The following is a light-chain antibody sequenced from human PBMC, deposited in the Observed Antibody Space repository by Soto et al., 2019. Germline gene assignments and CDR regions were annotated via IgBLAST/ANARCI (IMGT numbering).Light chain of an antibody. Sequence: VLTQSPDTLSLSPGERATLSCRASQSVSSSYLAWYHQKTGQAPRLLIYDDSSRATGIPARLSGSGSGTDLTLSISRLEPEDFAVYYCQQYGTSPWTCGQGTKVDIK. CDR1: QSVSSSY. J-gene: IGKJ1*01. CDR2: DDS. V-gene: IGKV3-20*01. CDR3: QQYGTSPWT.